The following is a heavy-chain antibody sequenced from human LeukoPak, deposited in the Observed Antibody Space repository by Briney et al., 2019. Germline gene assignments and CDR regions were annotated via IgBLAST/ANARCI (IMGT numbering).Heavy chain of an antibody. Sequence: ASVTVSCKASGYTFTSYDFNWVRQATGQRPEWMGWMSPNSGDTGYAQKFQDRVTMTRNTSISTAYMELGSLRSDDTAVYYCARGPPNWGYDYWGPGTLVTVSS. CDR3: ARGPPNWGYDY. CDR1: GYTFTSYD. J-gene: IGHJ4*02. V-gene: IGHV1-8*01. CDR2: MSPNSGDT. D-gene: IGHD7-27*01.